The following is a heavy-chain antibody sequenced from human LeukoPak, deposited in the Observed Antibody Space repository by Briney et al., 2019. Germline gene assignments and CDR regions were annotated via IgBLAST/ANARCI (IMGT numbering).Heavy chain of an antibody. CDR3: AKDRIVGRSRYFDY. D-gene: IGHD1-26*01. CDR2: ITWNSDNI. CDR1: GFTFDDYA. Sequence: GGSLRLSCAASGFTFDDYAMHWVRQAPGKGLEWVSGITWNSDNIEYADSVKGRFTISRDNSKNTLFLQMNSLRGEDTAVYYCAKDRIVGRSRYFDYWGQGTLVTVSS. V-gene: IGHV3-9*01. J-gene: IGHJ4*02.